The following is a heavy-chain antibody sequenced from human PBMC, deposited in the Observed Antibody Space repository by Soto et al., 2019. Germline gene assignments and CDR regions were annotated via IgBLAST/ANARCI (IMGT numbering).Heavy chain of an antibody. D-gene: IGHD2-15*01. CDR3: ARERSDIVVVVAAAYFDY. CDR1: GSPISSYY. V-gene: IGHV4-4*07. Sequence: ETLSLTCTVSGSPISSYYWSWIRQPAGKGLEWIGRIYTSGSTNYNPSLKSRVTMSVDTSKNQFSLKLSSVTAADTAVYYCARERSDIVVVVAAAYFDYWGQGTLVTVSS. J-gene: IGHJ4*02. CDR2: IYTSGST.